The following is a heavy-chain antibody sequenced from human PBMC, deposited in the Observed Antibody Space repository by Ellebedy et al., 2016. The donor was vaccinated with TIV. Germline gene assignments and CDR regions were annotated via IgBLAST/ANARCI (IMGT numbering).Heavy chain of an antibody. CDR1: GGTFSSYA. D-gene: IGHD2-15*01. Sequence: SVKVSXXASGGTFSSYAISWVRQAPGQGLEWMGGIIPIFGTANYAQKFQGRVTITADESTSTAYMELSSLRSEDTAVYYCARETSGGEDYWGQGTLVTVSS. CDR3: ARETSGGEDY. CDR2: IIPIFGTA. J-gene: IGHJ4*02. V-gene: IGHV1-69*13.